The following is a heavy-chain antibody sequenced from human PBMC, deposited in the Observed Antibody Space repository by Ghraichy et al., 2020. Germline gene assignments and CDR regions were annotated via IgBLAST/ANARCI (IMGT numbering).Heavy chain of an antibody. Sequence: LYLTCAASGFTFSSHWMTWVRQAPGKGLEWVANIKQDGSEGYYVDSVKGRFTISRDNAKNSLYLQMNSLRAEDTAVYYCARDGSYGGPDIDYWGQGTLVTVSS. V-gene: IGHV3-7*04. J-gene: IGHJ4*02. CDR1: GFTFSSHW. CDR3: ARDGSYGGPDIDY. CDR2: IKQDGSEG. D-gene: IGHD3-16*01.